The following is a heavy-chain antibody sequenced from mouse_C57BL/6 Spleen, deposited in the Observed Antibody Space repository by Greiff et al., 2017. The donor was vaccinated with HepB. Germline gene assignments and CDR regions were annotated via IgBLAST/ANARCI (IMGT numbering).Heavy chain of an antibody. J-gene: IGHJ4*01. Sequence: EVHLVESGGGLVKPGGSLKLSCAASGFTFSSYAMSWVRQTPEKRLEWVATISDGGSYTYYPDNVKGRFTISRDNAKNNLYLQMSHLKSEDTAMYYCARDRGSYDYAMDYWGQGTSVTVSS. CDR3: ARDRGSYDYAMDY. V-gene: IGHV5-4*01. CDR1: GFTFSSYA. D-gene: IGHD1-1*02. CDR2: ISDGGSYT.